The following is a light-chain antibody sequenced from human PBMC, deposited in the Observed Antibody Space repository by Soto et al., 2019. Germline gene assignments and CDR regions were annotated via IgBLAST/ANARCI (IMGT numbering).Light chain of an antibody. CDR3: QHYNSYSEA. V-gene: IGKV1-5*03. Sequence: DIQMTQSPSTLSGSVGDRVTITCRASQTISSWLAWYQQKPGKAPKLLIYKASTLKSGVPSRFSGSGCGAEFTLTISSLQPDDFAPYYCQHYNSYSEAFGQGTKVELK. J-gene: IGKJ1*01. CDR1: QTISSW. CDR2: KAS.